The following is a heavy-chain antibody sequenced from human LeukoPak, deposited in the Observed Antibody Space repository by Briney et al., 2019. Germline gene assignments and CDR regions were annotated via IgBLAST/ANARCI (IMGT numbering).Heavy chain of an antibody. CDR3: ARGAYNWGAFDI. J-gene: IGHJ3*02. D-gene: IGHD5-24*01. CDR2: LSPSGADK. V-gene: IGHV3-23*01. CDR1: GSTFTNYA. Sequence: GRSLRLSCAPSGSTFTNYAMNWARHAPGKGLECVSTLSPSGADKYSGDSVRGRFTISRDISKNTLYLQMNSLRAEDTAGYYCARGAYNWGAFDIWGEGTMVTVSS.